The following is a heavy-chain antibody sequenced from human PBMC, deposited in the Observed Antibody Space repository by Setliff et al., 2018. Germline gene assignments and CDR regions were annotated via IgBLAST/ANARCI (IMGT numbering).Heavy chain of an antibody. Sequence: VASVKVSCKASGTTFSSYAITWVRQAPGQGLEWMGEIIPRFATANYAQKFQGRVTITTDEFTSTVYMELSSLRSEDTAVYYCARAIDTGQIWSQYYFDYWGQGTLVTVSS. V-gene: IGHV1-69*05. CDR1: GTTFSSYA. D-gene: IGHD5-18*01. J-gene: IGHJ4*02. CDR3: ARAIDTGQIWSQYYFDY. CDR2: IIPRFATA.